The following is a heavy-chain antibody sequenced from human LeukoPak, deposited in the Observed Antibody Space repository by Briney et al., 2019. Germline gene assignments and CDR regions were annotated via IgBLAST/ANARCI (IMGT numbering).Heavy chain of an antibody. CDR2: IYPRDGST. J-gene: IGHJ4*02. V-gene: IGHV1-46*01. CDR3: ARDQEGFDY. CDR1: GYTFTSNY. Sequence: ASVKVSCKASGYTFTSNYIHWVRQAPGQGLEWMGMIYPRDGSTSYAQKFQGRVTATRDTSTSTVHLELSGLRSEDTAVYYCARDQEGFDYWGQGTLVTVSS.